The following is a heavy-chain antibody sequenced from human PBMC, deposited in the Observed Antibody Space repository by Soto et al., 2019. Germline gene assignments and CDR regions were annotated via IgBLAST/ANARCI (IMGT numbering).Heavy chain of an antibody. CDR2: IYYSGSA. J-gene: IGHJ5*02. D-gene: IGHD2-2*01. V-gene: IGHV4-39*01. CDR1: GGSIISVSYY. Sequence: PSETLSHTCTVSGGSIISVSYYWGWIRKPPGKGLEWIGSIYYSGSAYYSPSLKSRVTMSVDTSKNQLSLKLSSVTAADTAVYYCARLHCNSPNCVPLDPWGQGTLVTVSS. CDR3: ARLHCNSPNCVPLDP.